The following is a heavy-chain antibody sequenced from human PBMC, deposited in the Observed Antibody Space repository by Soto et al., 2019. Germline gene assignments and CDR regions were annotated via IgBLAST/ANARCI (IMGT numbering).Heavy chain of an antibody. J-gene: IGHJ4*02. D-gene: IGHD4-17*01. CDR1: GYSFTTSG. CDR3: AQRLYGDYDY. CDR2: ISTYNGNT. Sequence: QAQLVQSGAEVKEPGASVKVSCKASGYSFTTSGITWVRQAPGQGLEWMGWISTYNGNTNYAQKLQDRVTLTTDTSARTAYMDMRSLRSDDTAVYYCAQRLYGDYDYWGQGTLVTVSS. V-gene: IGHV1-18*01.